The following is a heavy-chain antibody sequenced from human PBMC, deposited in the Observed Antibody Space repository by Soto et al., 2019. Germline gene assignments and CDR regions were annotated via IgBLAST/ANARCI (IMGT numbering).Heavy chain of an antibody. D-gene: IGHD4-17*01. J-gene: IGHJ5*02. CDR3: AREGMTTVTTIAT. CDR2: INPNSGGT. V-gene: IGHV1-2*02. CDR1: GGTFSSYA. Sequence: QVQLVQSGAEVKKPGSSVKVSCKASGGTFSSYAISWVRQAPGQGLEWMGWINPNSGGTNYAQKFQGRVTMTRDTSISTAYMELSRLRSDDTAVYYCAREGMTTVTTIATWGQGTLVTVSS.